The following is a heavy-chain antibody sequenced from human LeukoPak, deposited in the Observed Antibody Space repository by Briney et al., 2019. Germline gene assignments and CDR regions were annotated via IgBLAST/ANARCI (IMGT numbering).Heavy chain of an antibody. J-gene: IGHJ4*02. CDR3: ARHAAARRSYDY. V-gene: IGHV4-34*01. CDR1: GGSFSGYY. D-gene: IGHD6-6*01. CDR2: INHSGST. Sequence: SETLSLTCAVYGGSFSGYYWSWLRQPPGKGLEWIGEINHSGSTNYNPSLKSRVTISIDTSKNQFSLNLSSVTAADTAVYFCARHAAARRSYDYWGQGTLVTVSS.